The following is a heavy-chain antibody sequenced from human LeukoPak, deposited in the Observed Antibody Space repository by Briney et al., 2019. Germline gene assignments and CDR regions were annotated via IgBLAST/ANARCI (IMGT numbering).Heavy chain of an antibody. J-gene: IGHJ6*03. CDR2: IIPIFGTA. D-gene: IGHD5/OR15-5a*01. V-gene: IGHV1-69*05. Sequence: SVKVSCKASGGTSSSYAISWVRQAPGQGLEWMGGIIPIFGTANYAQKFQGRVTITTDESTSTAYMELSSLRSEDTAVYYCARIVYDFAGGYYYYMDVWGKGTTVTVSS. CDR1: GGTSSSYA. CDR3: ARIVYDFAGGYYYYMDV.